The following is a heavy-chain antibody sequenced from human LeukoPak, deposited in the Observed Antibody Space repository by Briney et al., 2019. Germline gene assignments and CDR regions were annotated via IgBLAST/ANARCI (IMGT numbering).Heavy chain of an antibody. CDR2: IRGSGDTT. CDR1: GFTFSTYA. J-gene: IGHJ4*02. V-gene: IGHV3-23*01. D-gene: IGHD5-18*01. Sequence: GGSLRLSCAASGFTFSTYAMTWVRQAPGKGLEWVSYIRGSGDTTYYAESVKGRFTISRDNAKNTLYLQMNSLRAEDTAVYYCARDLAMADYFDYWGQGTLVTVSS. CDR3: ARDLAMADYFDY.